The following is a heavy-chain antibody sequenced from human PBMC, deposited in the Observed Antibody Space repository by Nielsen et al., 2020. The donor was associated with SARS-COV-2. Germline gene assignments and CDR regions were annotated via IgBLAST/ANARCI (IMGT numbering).Heavy chain of an antibody. CDR3: ARGSVTTRLSHYFHGMDV. J-gene: IGHJ6*02. D-gene: IGHD4-17*01. V-gene: IGHV1-2*02. CDR2: MNPNSGGT. CDR1: RYTFNDYY. Sequence: ASVQVSCKASRYTFNDYYIHWVRQAPGQGLEWMGWMNPNSGGTNYAQQFQGRVTMTRDTSISTAYMELTSLRYDDTAIYYCARGSVTTRLSHYFHGMDVWGLGTTVIVSS.